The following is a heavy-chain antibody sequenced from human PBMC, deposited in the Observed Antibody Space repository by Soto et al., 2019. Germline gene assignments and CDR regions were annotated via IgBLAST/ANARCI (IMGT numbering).Heavy chain of an antibody. V-gene: IGHV4-59*02. CDR3: ARGVGSSPPRY. Sequence: SETLSFTCTISGGSVSVYYWSWIRQSPGQELERIGYIYDSGSPYYNPSLKTRVTISADTSKNQISLTLTSATAADTAVYYCARGVGSSPPRYWGRGTLVTVSS. D-gene: IGHD3-9*01. CDR2: IYDSGSP. CDR1: GGSVSVYY. J-gene: IGHJ4*02.